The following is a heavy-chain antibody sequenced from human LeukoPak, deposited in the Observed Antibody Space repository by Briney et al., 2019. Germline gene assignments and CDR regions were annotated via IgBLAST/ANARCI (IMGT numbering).Heavy chain of an antibody. Sequence: PGGSLRLSCAVSGFIFDDYAMHWVRQAPGKGLEWVSGITWGRDNLAYAASVKGRFTISRDNSKNTLYLQMNSLRAEDTAVYYCAKDIAYYYDSSGPLFDNWGQGTLVTVSS. D-gene: IGHD3-22*01. CDR2: ITWGRDNL. J-gene: IGHJ4*02. CDR1: GFIFDDYA. CDR3: AKDIAYYYDSSGPLFDN. V-gene: IGHV3-9*01.